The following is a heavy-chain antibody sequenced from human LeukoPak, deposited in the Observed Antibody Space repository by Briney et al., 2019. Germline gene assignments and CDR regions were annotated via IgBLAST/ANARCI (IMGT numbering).Heavy chain of an antibody. J-gene: IGHJ4*02. CDR1: GFTFSTYA. CDR3: AKAQELGNYEFFLFDY. D-gene: IGHD7-27*01. V-gene: IGHV3-23*01. Sequence: GGSLRLSCAASGFTFSTYAMGWVRQAPGKGLEWVSAISGGGGSTYYADSVKGRFTISRDNSKNTLYLQMNSLRAEDTAVYYCAKAQELGNYEFFLFDYWGQGALVSVSS. CDR2: ISGGGGST.